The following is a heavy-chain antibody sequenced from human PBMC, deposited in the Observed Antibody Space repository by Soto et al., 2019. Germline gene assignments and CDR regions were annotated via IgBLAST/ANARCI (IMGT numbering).Heavy chain of an antibody. V-gene: IGHV1-8*01. Sequence: QVQLVQSGAEVKKPGASVTVSCKASGYTFTSYDINWVRQATGQGLEWMGWMNPISGNTGYAQKFQSRVTITRNTSITTAYMELSSLRSDDTAVYYCARCSYDILTGYYNDWFDPWGQGTLVTVSS. D-gene: IGHD3-9*01. CDR1: GYTFTSYD. CDR3: ARCSYDILTGYYNDWFDP. J-gene: IGHJ5*02. CDR2: MNPISGNT.